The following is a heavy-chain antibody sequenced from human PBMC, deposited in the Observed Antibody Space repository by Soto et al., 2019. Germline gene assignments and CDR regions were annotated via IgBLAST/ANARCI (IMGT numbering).Heavy chain of an antibody. D-gene: IGHD1-26*01. CDR3: ARGPPIVGNTTPLDS. J-gene: IGHJ4*02. Sequence: SETLSLTCTVSGGSITNSNWWSWVRLPPAKGLEWIGDIYHAGSTKYNPSLERRVTMSVDTSNNQFALTLTSVTAADTAVYFCARGPPIVGNTTPLDSWGQGTLATVSS. V-gene: IGHV4-4*02. CDR1: GGSITNSNW. CDR2: IYHAGST.